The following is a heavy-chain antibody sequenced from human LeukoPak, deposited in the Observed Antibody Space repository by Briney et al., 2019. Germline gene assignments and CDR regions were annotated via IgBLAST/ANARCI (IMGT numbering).Heavy chain of an antibody. D-gene: IGHD4-17*01. CDR1: GFNFRSYE. CDR2: ISGSDGNT. V-gene: IGHV3-23*01. J-gene: IGHJ4*02. Sequence: GGSLRLSCAASGFNFRSYEMNWVRQAPGKGLEWVSAISGSDGNTFYADSVKGRFTISRDNSKNTLSLQMNNLRAEDTPLYYCARDSSVPYGITDWGQGTLVTVS. CDR3: ARDSSVPYGITD.